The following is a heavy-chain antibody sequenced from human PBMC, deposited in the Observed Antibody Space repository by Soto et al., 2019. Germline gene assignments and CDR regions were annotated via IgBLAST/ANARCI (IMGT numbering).Heavy chain of an antibody. CDR2: IYWDDDK. CDR1: GFSLASSGVG. J-gene: IGHJ4*02. CDR3: ARRGSMSGSWDWGYFDY. D-gene: IGHD7-27*01. Sequence: QITLKESGPPQVRPTQTLMLTCTFSGFSLASSGVGVAWLRKTPGRALEWLGLIYWDDDKRYSSSLKTRLSINKDTSRNQVVLIMTSMDPADTGTSFCARRGSMSGSWDWGYFDYWGQGTPVTVSS. V-gene: IGHV2-5*02.